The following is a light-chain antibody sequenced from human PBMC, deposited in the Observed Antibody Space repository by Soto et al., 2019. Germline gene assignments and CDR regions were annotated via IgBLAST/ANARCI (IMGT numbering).Light chain of an antibody. CDR2: GTS. CDR3: QSYDFTLGAFWV. J-gene: IGLJ3*02. Sequence: QSALTQPPSVSGAPGQRVTISCTGGASNIGADYDVHWYQQLPGTAPKLLIYGTSNRPSGVPDRFSGSKSGTSAPLAITGLQAEDEAHYFCQSYDFTLGAFWVFGGGTKVTVL. V-gene: IGLV1-40*01. CDR1: ASNIGADYD.